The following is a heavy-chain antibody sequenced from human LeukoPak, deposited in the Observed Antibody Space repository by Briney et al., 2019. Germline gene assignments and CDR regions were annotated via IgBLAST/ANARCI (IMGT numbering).Heavy chain of an antibody. D-gene: IGHD3-10*01. V-gene: IGHV1-69*13. CDR1: GYTFTDYP. CDR3: ARKPTMVRGVIDGPYYYYGMDV. Sequence: GASVKVSCKASGYTFTDYPINCVRQAPGQGLEWMGGIIPIFGTANYAQKFQGRVTITADESTSTAYMELSSLRSEDTAVYYCARKPTMVRGVIDGPYYYYGMDVWGQGTTVTVSS. J-gene: IGHJ6*02. CDR2: IIPIFGTA.